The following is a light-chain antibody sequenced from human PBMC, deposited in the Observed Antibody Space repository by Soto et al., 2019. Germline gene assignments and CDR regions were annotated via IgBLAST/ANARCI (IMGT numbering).Light chain of an antibody. CDR1: RSDVGAYNY. J-gene: IGLJ1*01. CDR3: SSFTSRFTFV. CDR2: DVT. V-gene: IGLV2-14*03. Sequence: QSALTQPASVSGSPGQSIAISCTGTRSDVGAYNYVSWYQQHPGKAPNLMISDVTNRPSGVSDRFSGSKSGNTASLTISGLHAEDEADYYCSSFTSRFTFVFGTGNKVTVL.